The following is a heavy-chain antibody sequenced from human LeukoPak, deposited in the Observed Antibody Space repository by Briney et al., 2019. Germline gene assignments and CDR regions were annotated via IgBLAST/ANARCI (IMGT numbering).Heavy chain of an antibody. Sequence: GGSLRLSCAASGLTISSHWMHWVRQVPGKGLVWVSRINSDGSSTNYADSVRGRLTISRDNAKNTLYLQMNSLRAEDTAVYYCARGRGPYGWFDPWGQGTLVTVSS. CDR2: INSDGSST. J-gene: IGHJ5*02. D-gene: IGHD3-10*01. CDR1: GLTISSHW. CDR3: ARGRGPYGWFDP. V-gene: IGHV3-74*01.